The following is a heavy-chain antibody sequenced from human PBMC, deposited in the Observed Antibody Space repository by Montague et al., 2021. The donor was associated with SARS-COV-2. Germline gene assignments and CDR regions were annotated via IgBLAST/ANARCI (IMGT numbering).Heavy chain of an antibody. CDR3: ARLYIQKTLVGASRRRWFDP. CDR2: ISYTGST. V-gene: IGHV4-34*01. D-gene: IGHD1-26*01. CDR1: GGSFSGYY. J-gene: IGHJ5*02. Sequence: SETLSLTCAVYGGSFSGYYWSWIRQPPGKGLESIGSISYTGSTSYNASLKSRVTMSVDTSKNEFSLRLSSVTASDTAVYYCARLYIQKTLVGASRRRWFDPRGQGTLVTVSS.